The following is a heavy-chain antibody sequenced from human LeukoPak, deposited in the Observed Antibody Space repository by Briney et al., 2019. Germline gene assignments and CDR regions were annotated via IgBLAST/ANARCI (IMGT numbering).Heavy chain of an antibody. CDR3: AISSGEPHNWFDP. D-gene: IGHD2-21*01. CDR2: MKPISGNT. V-gene: IGHV1-8*01. J-gene: IGHJ5*02. Sequence: AAVKVSSTASGYTSTRYDINWARQATGQGLEWMGWMKPISGNTRYAQKLQGRVTMTRNTSISTAYMELSSLKSEDTAVYYCAISSGEPHNWFDPWGQGTLVTVSS. CDR1: GYTSTRYD.